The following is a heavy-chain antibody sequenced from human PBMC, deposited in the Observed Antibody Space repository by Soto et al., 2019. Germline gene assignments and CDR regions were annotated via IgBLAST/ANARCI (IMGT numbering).Heavy chain of an antibody. J-gene: IGHJ4*02. D-gene: IGHD2-21*01. Sequence: SQTLSLTCAISGDSVSSNSAAWNWIRQSPSRGLEWLGRTYYRSKWYNDYAVSVKSRITTNPDTSKNQFSLQLNSVTPEDTAVYYCARAIVELAISPYFDYWGQGTLVTVSS. V-gene: IGHV6-1*01. CDR2: TYYRSKWYN. CDR3: ARAIVELAISPYFDY. CDR1: GDSVSSNSAA.